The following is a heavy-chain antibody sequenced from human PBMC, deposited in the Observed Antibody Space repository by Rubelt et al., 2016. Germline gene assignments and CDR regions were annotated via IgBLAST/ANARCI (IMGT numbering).Heavy chain of an antibody. Sequence: GTEVKKLGASVKVSCKASGDTFTGSYMQWVRQAPGQWLDWMGRINPKTGGTQYAQKFQGRVTMTRDTSISTGYMELNRLGSDDTAVYYCARDYGGNKYYFDLWGQGTLVTVSS. J-gene: IGHJ4*02. CDR1: GDTFTGSY. CDR3: ARDYGGNKYYFDL. CDR2: INPKTGGT. D-gene: IGHD4-23*01. V-gene: IGHV1-2*06.